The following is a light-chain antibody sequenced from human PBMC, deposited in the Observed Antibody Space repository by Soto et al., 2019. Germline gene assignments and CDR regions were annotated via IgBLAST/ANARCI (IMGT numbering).Light chain of an antibody. Sequence: EIVMTQSPATLSVSPGERATLSCRASQSVSSNLAWYQQKPGQAPRLLLYGASTRATGIPARLSGSGSGTEVTHTSSSLQSEDCAVYYGQQYNNWPPLTFGGGTKVEIK. CDR1: QSVSSN. CDR2: GAS. J-gene: IGKJ4*01. CDR3: QQYNNWPPLT. V-gene: IGKV3-15*01.